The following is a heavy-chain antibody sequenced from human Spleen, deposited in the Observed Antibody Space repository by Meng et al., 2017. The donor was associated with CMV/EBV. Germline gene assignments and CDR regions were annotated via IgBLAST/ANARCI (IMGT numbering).Heavy chain of an antibody. CDR3: ARVEEGSTLAEYFQH. CDR2: IYYSGNT. D-gene: IGHD2/OR15-2a*01. Sequence: SETLSLTCTVSGGSISSSSYYWGWIRQPPGKGLEWIGSIYYSGNTYYNPSLKSRVTMSVDTSKNQFSLNLRSVTAADTAVYYCARVEEGSTLAEYFQHWGQGTLVTVSS. J-gene: IGHJ1*01. V-gene: IGHV4-39*07. CDR1: GGSISSSSYY.